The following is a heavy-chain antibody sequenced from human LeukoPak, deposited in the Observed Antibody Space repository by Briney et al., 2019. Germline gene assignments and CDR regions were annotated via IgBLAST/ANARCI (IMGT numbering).Heavy chain of an antibody. Sequence: GGSLRLSCAASGFTFNNYGIHYVRQAPGKGLEWVAVISDDGRHKNYADSVKGRFTISRDNSNNTLYLQMNSLRVEDTGVYYCAKDRGTTASGTFDYWGQGTLVTVSS. V-gene: IGHV3-30*18. CDR1: GFTFNNYG. CDR3: AKDRGTTASGTFDY. CDR2: ISDDGRHK. J-gene: IGHJ4*02. D-gene: IGHD6-13*01.